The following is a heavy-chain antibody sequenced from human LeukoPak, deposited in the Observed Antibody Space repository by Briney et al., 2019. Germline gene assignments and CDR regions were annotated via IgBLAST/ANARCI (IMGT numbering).Heavy chain of an antibody. CDR1: GGSISSGGYY. CDR3: ARHEGHSGWNWNFFDY. D-gene: IGHD6-19*01. J-gene: IGHJ4*02. CDR2: IYYSGST. Sequence: PSETLSLTCTVSGGSISSGGYYWSWIRQHPGKGLEWIGYIYYSGSTYYNPSLKSRVTISIDTSKNLFSLKLTSVTAADTAVYYCARHEGHSGWNWNFFDYWGQGTLVSVSS. V-gene: IGHV4-31*03.